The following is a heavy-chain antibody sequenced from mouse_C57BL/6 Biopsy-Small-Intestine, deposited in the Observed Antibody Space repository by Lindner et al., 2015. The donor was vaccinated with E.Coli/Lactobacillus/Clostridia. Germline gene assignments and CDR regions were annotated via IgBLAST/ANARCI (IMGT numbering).Heavy chain of an antibody. V-gene: IGHV1-74*01. CDR2: IIPMFATS. D-gene: IGHD3-1*01. J-gene: IGHJ4*01. CDR1: GGTFTNSA. CDR3: AYFGEDSMHY. Sequence: SVKVSCKASGGTFTNSALYWVRQAPGQGLEWMAGIIPMFATSNYAQNFQDRVTISADASTKTVHMELRSLKSDDTAMYYCAYFGEDSMHYWGQGTLLTVS.